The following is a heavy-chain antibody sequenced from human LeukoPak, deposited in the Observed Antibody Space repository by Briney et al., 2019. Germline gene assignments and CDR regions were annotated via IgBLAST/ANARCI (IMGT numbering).Heavy chain of an antibody. V-gene: IGHV4-34*01. CDR3: ARRTLGGELLKESTFDY. D-gene: IGHD3-10*01. CDR1: GGSFSGYY. Sequence: SETLSLTCAVYGGSFSGYYRSWIRQPPGKGLEWIGEINHSGSTNYNPSLKSRVTISVDTSKNQFSLKLISVTVADTAVYYCARRTLGGELLKESTFDYWGQGTLVTVSS. CDR2: INHSGST. J-gene: IGHJ4*02.